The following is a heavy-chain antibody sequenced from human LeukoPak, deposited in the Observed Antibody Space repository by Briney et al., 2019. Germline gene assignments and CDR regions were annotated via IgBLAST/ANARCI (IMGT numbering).Heavy chain of an antibody. V-gene: IGHV3-64*01. CDR3: ARDRTGYSSGWYDY. Sequence: GGSLRLSCAASGFTFSSYAMHWVRQAPGKGLEYVSAISSNGGSTYYANSVKGRFTISRDNSKNTLYLQMGSLRAEDMAVYYCARDRTGYSSGWYDYWGQGTLVTVSS. D-gene: IGHD6-19*01. CDR1: GFTFSSYA. CDR2: ISSNGGST. J-gene: IGHJ4*02.